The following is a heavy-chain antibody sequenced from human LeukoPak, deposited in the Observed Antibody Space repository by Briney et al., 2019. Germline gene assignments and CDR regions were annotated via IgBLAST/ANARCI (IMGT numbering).Heavy chain of an antibody. CDR2: ISSSGSTI. Sequence: PGGSLRLSCAASGFTFSSYEMNWVRQAPGKGLGWVSYISSSGSTIYYADSVKGRFTISRDNAKNSLYLQMNSLRAEDTAVYYCASIVDTAMVPYFDYWGQGTLVTVSS. CDR1: GFTFSSYE. V-gene: IGHV3-48*03. CDR3: ASIVDTAMVPYFDY. D-gene: IGHD5-18*01. J-gene: IGHJ4*02.